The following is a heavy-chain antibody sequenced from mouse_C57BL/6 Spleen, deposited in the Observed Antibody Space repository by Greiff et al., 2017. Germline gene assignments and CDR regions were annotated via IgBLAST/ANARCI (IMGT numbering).Heavy chain of an antibody. CDR2: ISYDGSN. J-gene: IGHJ2*01. V-gene: IGHV3-6*01. CDR1: GYSITSGYY. CDR3: ARRDYDLYYFDY. Sequence: EVKLKESGPGLVKPSQSLSLTCSVTGYSITSGYYWNWIRQFPGNKLEWMGYISYDGSNNYNPSLKNRISITRDTTKNQFFLKLNSVTTEDTATYYCARRDYDLYYFDYWGQGTTLTVSS. D-gene: IGHD2-4*01.